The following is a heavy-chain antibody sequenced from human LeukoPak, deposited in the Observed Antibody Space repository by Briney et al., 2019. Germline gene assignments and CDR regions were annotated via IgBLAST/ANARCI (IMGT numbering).Heavy chain of an antibody. D-gene: IGHD6-13*01. CDR1: GYTFTGYY. Sequence: ASVKVSCKASGYTFTGYYMHWVRQAPGQGLEWMGRINPNSGGTNYAQKFQGRVTMTRDTSISTAYMELSRLRSDDTAVYYCARDTSSWFIKTSFDPWGQGTLVTVSS. CDR2: INPNSGGT. CDR3: ARDTSSWFIKTSFDP. V-gene: IGHV1-2*06. J-gene: IGHJ5*02.